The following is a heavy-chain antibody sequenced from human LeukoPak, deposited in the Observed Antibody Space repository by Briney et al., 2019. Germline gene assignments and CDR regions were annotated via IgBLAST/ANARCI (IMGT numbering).Heavy chain of an antibody. J-gene: IGHJ4*02. CDR1: GGSISSGDYY. Sequence: SETLSLTCTVSGGSISSGDYYWSWIRQPPGKGLEWIGYIYYSGSTYYNPSLKSRVTISVDTSKHQFSLKLSSVTAADTAVYYCARVAYDSSGYSYYFDYWGQGTLVTVSS. D-gene: IGHD3-22*01. V-gene: IGHV4-30-4*01. CDR2: IYYSGST. CDR3: ARVAYDSSGYSYYFDY.